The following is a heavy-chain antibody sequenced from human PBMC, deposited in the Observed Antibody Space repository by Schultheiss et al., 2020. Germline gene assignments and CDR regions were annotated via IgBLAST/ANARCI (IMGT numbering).Heavy chain of an antibody. J-gene: IGHJ6*02. CDR3: ARGAGYGGGCLDV. Sequence: GGSLRLSCTASGFTFSSYAMSWVRQAPGKGLEWVGRIKSKTDGGTTDYAAPVKGRFTISRDDSKNTLYLQMNSLRAEDTAVYYCARGAGYGGGCLDVWGQGTTVTVSS. CDR2: IKSKTDGGTT. D-gene: IGHD4-23*01. V-gene: IGHV3-15*01. CDR1: GFTFSSYA.